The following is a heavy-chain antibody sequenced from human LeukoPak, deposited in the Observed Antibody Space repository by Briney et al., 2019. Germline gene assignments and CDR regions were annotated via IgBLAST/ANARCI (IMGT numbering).Heavy chain of an antibody. Sequence: GGSLRLSCAASGFTFSRNGMHWVRQAPGKGLEWVAFIRYDGSNKYYADSVKGRFTISRDNSKNTLYLQMNSLRAEDTAVYYCAKEPYYYDSSGYSHFDYWGQGTLVTVSS. CDR3: AKEPYYYDSSGYSHFDY. V-gene: IGHV3-30*02. CDR2: IRYDGSNK. D-gene: IGHD3-22*01. CDR1: GFTFSRNG. J-gene: IGHJ4*02.